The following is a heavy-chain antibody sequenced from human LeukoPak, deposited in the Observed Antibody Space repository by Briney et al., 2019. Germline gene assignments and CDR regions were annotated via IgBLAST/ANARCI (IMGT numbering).Heavy chain of an antibody. D-gene: IGHD4-11*01. CDR3: ARGPTVTILDY. V-gene: IGHV4-34*01. J-gene: IGHJ4*02. Sequence: PSETLSLTCAVYGGSFSGYYWSWIRQPPVKGLEWIGEINHSGSTNYNPSLKSRVTISVDTSKNQFSLKLSSVTAADTAVYYCARGPTVTILDYWGQGTLVTVSS. CDR1: GGSFSGYY. CDR2: INHSGST.